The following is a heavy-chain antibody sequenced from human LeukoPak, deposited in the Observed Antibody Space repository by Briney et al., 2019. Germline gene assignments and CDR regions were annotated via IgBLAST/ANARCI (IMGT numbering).Heavy chain of an antibody. CDR2: IYHSGST. Sequence: SETLSLTCTVSGYSISSGYYWGWIRQPPGKGLEWIGSIYHSGSTYYNPSLKSRVTISVDTSKNQFSLKLSSVTAADTAVYYCARSSFGGDYDYWGQGTLVTVSS. D-gene: IGHD3-16*01. J-gene: IGHJ4*02. V-gene: IGHV4-38-2*02. CDR1: GYSISSGYY. CDR3: ARSSFGGDYDY.